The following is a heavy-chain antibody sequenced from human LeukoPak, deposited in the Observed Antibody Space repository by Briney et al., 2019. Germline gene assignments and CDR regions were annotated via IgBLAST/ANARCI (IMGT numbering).Heavy chain of an antibody. V-gene: IGHV1-2*02. J-gene: IGHJ4*02. CDR3: ARDPSNSGYDYLYYFDY. CDR2: INPDNGGT. Sequence: ASVKVSCKASGYTFTGYYMHWVRRAPGQGLEWMGWINPDNGGTNYAQKFQGRVTMTRDMSISTAYMELSRLRSDDTAVYYCARDPSNSGYDYLYYFDYWGQGTLVIVSS. CDR1: GYTFTGYY. D-gene: IGHD5-12*01.